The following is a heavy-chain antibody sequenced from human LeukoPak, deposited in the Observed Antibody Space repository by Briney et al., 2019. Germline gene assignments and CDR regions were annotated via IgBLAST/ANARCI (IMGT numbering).Heavy chain of an antibody. Sequence: SGTLSLTCAVYGGSFSGYYWSWIRQHPGKGLEWIGYIYYSGSTYYNPSLKSRVTISVDTSKNQFSLKLSSVTAADTAVYYCARETYNYDILTGYDYWGQGTLVTVSS. J-gene: IGHJ4*02. V-gene: IGHV4-31*11. CDR2: IYYSGST. CDR3: ARETYNYDILTGYDY. CDR1: GGSFSGYY. D-gene: IGHD3-9*01.